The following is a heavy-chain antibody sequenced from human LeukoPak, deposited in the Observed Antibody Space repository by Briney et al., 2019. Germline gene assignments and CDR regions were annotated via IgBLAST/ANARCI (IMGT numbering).Heavy chain of an antibody. CDR1: GGTFSSYA. CDR3: ARELWHSISEGVDY. J-gene: IGHJ4*02. CDR2: IIPIFGTA. V-gene: IGHV1-69*05. Sequence: GASVKVSCKASGGTFSSYAISWVRQAPGQGLEWMGGIIPIFGTANYAQKFQGRVTMTRDMSTSTVYMELSSLRSDDTAVYYCARELWHSISEGVDYWGQGTLVTVSS. D-gene: IGHD5/OR15-5a*01.